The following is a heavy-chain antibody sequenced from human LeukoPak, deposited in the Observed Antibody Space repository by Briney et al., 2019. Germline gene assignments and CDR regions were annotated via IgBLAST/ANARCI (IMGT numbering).Heavy chain of an antibody. V-gene: IGHV4-30-4*01. CDR1: GGSISYGDSY. CDR2: MHYSGST. D-gene: IGHD3-22*01. J-gene: IGHJ5*02. Sequence: SQTLSLTCTVSGGSISYGDSYWSWVRQPPGKGLEWIAYMHYSGSTFYNPSLKSRVTISVDTSKNQFSLKLSSVTAADTAVYYCARYYYATSGYSNWFDPWGQGTWSPSPQ. CDR3: ARYYYATSGYSNWFDP.